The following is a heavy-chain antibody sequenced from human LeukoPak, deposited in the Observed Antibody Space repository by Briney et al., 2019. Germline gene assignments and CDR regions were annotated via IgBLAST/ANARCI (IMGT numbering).Heavy chain of an antibody. CDR1: GYSFTSQW. J-gene: IGHJ3*02. CDR2: IYPGDSDT. CDR3: ARRVARDGYNYWAFDI. V-gene: IGHV5-51*01. Sequence: GESLKISCKGSGYSFTSQWIGWVRQMPGKGLEWMGIIYPGDSDTRYSPSFQGQVTISADKSISTAYLQWSSLKASDTAMYYCARRVARDGYNYWAFDIWGQGTMVTVSS. D-gene: IGHD5-24*01.